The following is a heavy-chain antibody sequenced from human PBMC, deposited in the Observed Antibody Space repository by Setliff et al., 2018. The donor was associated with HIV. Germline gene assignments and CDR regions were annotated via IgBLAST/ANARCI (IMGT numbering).Heavy chain of an antibody. Sequence: SETLSLTCTVSGVSTSIHYWVWIRQPAGRGLEWIGRIHTSDTTRYNPSLQSRVAMSVDTSKNQFSLKLTSVSAADTAVYYCARQERYCTSADCYRYFNYWGQGTLVTVS. CDR1: GVSTSIHY. V-gene: IGHV4-4*07. CDR3: ARQERYCTSADCYRYFNY. D-gene: IGHD2-2*02. CDR2: IHTSDTT. J-gene: IGHJ4*02.